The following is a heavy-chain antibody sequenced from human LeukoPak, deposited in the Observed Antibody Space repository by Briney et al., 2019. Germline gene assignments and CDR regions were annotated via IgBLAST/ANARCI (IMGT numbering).Heavy chain of an antibody. Sequence: GGSLRLSCAASGFTFSSYGMHWVRQAPGKGLEWVAVIWYDGRNKHYADSVKGRFTISRDNAKNSLYLQMNSLRAEDTAVYYCARYYDFWSGPPTGFDPWGQGTLVTVSS. V-gene: IGHV3-33*01. J-gene: IGHJ5*02. CDR1: GFTFSSYG. CDR3: ARYYDFWSGPPTGFDP. D-gene: IGHD3-3*01. CDR2: IWYDGRNK.